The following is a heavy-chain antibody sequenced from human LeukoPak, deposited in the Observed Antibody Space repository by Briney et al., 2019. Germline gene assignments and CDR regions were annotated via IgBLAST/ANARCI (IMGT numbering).Heavy chain of an antibody. J-gene: IGHJ6*04. Sequence: GKSLRLSCAASGFTFSSYAMHWVRQAPGKGLEWVAVISFDGSNKYYADSVKGRFTISRDNSKNTLYLQMNSLRAEDTAVYYCARDRIKYYYGSGRYYNPLYYYGMDVWGKGTTVTVSS. D-gene: IGHD3-10*01. V-gene: IGHV3-30*04. CDR3: ARDRIKYYYGSGRYYNPLYYYGMDV. CDR1: GFTFSSYA. CDR2: ISFDGSNK.